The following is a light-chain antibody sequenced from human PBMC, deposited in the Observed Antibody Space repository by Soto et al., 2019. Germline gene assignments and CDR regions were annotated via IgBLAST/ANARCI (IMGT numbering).Light chain of an antibody. CDR3: QLYGSSPMYT. J-gene: IGKJ2*01. V-gene: IGKV3-20*01. CDR2: GEA. Sequence: EIVLSQSPGTLSLSPGEPATLSCRTSQSVTSTSLSWYQQKTGQAPRLLIYGEANRATGIPHRFIGRGSGTDFTLTISRLEPDDFAVYYCQLYGSSPMYTFGQGTTLELK. CDR1: QSVTSTS.